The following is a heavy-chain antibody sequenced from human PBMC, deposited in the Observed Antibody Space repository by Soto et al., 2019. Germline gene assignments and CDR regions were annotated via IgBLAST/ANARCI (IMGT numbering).Heavy chain of an antibody. CDR1: GFTFSEYS. Sequence: PGGSLRLSCAASGFTFSEYSRNWVRQAPGKGLECLSYIGRSGSPIYYADSVKGRFTISRDNAKNSLYLQMNSLRDDDTAVYYCARDLNFAFDYWGQGIVVTVSS. CDR3: ARDLNFAFDY. CDR2: IGRSGSPI. J-gene: IGHJ4*02. D-gene: IGHD1-7*01. V-gene: IGHV3-48*02.